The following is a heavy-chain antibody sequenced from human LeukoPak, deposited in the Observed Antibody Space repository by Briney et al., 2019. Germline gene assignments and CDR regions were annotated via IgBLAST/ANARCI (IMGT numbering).Heavy chain of an antibody. CDR3: VKDLISRDGYWDIDS. CDR2: LFGSGSGK. D-gene: IGHD2-2*03. V-gene: IGHV3-23*01. Sequence: GGSLRLSCAAPGFSFSDYAMSWVRQAPGKSLEWVAGLFGSGSGKSYADSVKGRVTISRDNSRNMVFLQMYSLSAEDTAMYYCVKDLISRDGYWDIDSWGRGTLVTVSS. CDR1: GFSFSDYA. J-gene: IGHJ5*01.